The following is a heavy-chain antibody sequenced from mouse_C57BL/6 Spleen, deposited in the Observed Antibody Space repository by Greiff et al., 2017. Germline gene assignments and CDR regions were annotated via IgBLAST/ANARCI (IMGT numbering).Heavy chain of an antibody. Sequence: QVQLKQSGPELVKPGASVKISCKASGYAFSSSWMNWVKQRPGKGLEWIGRIYPGDGATNYNGKFKGKATLTADKSSSTAYMQLSSLTSEDSAVYFGARWITRVVGAYAMDYWGQGTSVTVSS. CDR3: ARWITRVVGAYAMDY. J-gene: IGHJ4*01. CDR1: GYAFSSSW. D-gene: IGHD1-1*01. V-gene: IGHV1-82*01. CDR2: IYPGDGAT.